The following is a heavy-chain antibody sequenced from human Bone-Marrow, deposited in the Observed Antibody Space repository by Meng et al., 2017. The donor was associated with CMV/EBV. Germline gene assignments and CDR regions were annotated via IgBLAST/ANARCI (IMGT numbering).Heavy chain of an antibody. CDR1: GVSISSYY. V-gene: IGHV4-59*01. Sequence: SETLSLTCTVSGVSISSYYWSWIRQPPGKGLEWIGYVYYSGNTNYNPSLKSRVTISVDTSKNQFSLKLSSVTAADTAVYYCARASRGSYYYYGMDVWGQGTTVTVSS. CDR3: ARASRGSYYYYGMDV. J-gene: IGHJ6*02. CDR2: VYYSGNT.